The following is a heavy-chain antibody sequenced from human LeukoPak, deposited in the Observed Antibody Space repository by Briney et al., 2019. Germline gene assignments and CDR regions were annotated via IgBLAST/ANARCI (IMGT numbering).Heavy chain of an antibody. CDR3: ARGDGSYYGYYFDY. CDR2: IYYSGST. Sequence: KASETLSLTCTVSGGSISSYYWSWIRQPPGKGLEWIGYIYYSGSTNYNPSLKSRVTISVDTSKNQFSLKLSSVTAADTAVYYCARGDGSYYGYYFDYWGQGTLVTVSS. CDR1: GGSISSYY. V-gene: IGHV4-59*01. J-gene: IGHJ4*02. D-gene: IGHD1-26*01.